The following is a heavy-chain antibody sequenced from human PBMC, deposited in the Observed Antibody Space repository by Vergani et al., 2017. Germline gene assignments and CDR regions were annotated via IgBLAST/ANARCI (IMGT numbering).Heavy chain of an antibody. CDR2: ISSSSSTI. D-gene: IGHD3-3*01. CDR3: ARDPDYYXFWSGYNQKYYYYYMDV. V-gene: IGHV3-48*04. J-gene: IGHJ6*03. CDR1: GFTFSSYS. Sequence: EVQLVESGGGLVQPGGSLRLSCAASGFTFSSYSMNWVRQAPGKGLEWVSYISSSSSTIYYADSVKGRFTISRDNAKNSLYLQMNSLRAEDTAVYYCARDPDYYXFWSGYNQKYYYYYMDVWGKGTTVTVSS.